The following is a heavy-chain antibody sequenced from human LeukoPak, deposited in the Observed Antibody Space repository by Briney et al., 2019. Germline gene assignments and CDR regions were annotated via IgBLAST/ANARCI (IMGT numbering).Heavy chain of an antibody. J-gene: IGHJ4*02. Sequence: APVKLCCNAAGYTFNTYGITWVRQPHGQGLEWMGLISAYSHNNVYAQNFQGRVTMTSDSSTSKAYMELRSLRSDDTAVYYCARLVQQWLVHYFDYWGRGTLVTVSS. D-gene: IGHD6-19*01. CDR3: ARLVQQWLVHYFDY. CDR1: GYTFNTYG. V-gene: IGHV1-18*01. CDR2: ISAYSHNN.